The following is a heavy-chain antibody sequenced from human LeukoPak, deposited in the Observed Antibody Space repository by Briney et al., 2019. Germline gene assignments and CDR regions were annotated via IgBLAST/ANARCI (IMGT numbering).Heavy chain of an antibody. V-gene: IGHV1-69*05. CDR3: ARDDYSSSSYFDY. Sequence: SVKVSCKASGGTFSSYAISWVRQAPGQGLEWMGRIVPIFGTANYAQKFQGRVTITTDESTSTAYMELSSLRSEDTAVYYCARDDYSSSSYFDYWGQGTLVTVSS. CDR1: GGTFSSYA. CDR2: IVPIFGTA. J-gene: IGHJ4*02. D-gene: IGHD6-6*01.